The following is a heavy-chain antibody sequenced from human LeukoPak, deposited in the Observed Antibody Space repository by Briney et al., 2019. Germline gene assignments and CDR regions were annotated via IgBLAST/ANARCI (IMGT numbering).Heavy chain of an antibody. Sequence: PSETLSLTCTVSDGSIRSSYYYWGWIRQPPGKGLEWIGSIYYSGSTYYNPSLKSRVTISAATSKNQFSLNLSSVTAADTAVYFCARNMADSALEFDFWGQGTLLTVSS. CDR2: IYYSGST. CDR1: DGSIRSSYYY. V-gene: IGHV4-39*01. D-gene: IGHD3-3*02. CDR3: ARNMADSALEFDF. J-gene: IGHJ4*02.